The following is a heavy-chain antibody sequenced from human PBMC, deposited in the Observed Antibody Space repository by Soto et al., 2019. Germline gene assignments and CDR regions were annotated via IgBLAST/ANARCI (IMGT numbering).Heavy chain of an antibody. D-gene: IGHD2-15*01. Sequence: PGESLKISCKGSGYSFTTYWISWVRQLPGKGLEWMGRIDPSDSYTNYSPSFQGHVTISADKSIGTAYLQWSSLKASDTAMYYCARLGYCSGGSCSSSYYYYDMDVWGQGTTVTVSS. CDR2: IDPSDSYT. CDR1: GYSFTTYW. V-gene: IGHV5-10-1*01. J-gene: IGHJ6*02. CDR3: ARLGYCSGGSCSSSYYYYDMDV.